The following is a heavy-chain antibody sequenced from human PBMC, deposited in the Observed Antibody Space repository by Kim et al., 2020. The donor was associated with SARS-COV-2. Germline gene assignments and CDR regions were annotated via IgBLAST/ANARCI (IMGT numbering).Heavy chain of an antibody. V-gene: IGHV4-30-2*05. J-gene: IGHJ4*02. Sequence: LKSRVTISVDTYKNQFSLKLSSVTAADTAVYYCARVSVDTAMGPGFLFDYWGQGTLVTVSS. CDR3: ARVSVDTAMGPGFLFDY. D-gene: IGHD5-18*01.